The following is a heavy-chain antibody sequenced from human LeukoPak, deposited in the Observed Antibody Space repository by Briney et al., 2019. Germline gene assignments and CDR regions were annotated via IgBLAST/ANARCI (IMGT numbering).Heavy chain of an antibody. J-gene: IGHJ6*02. CDR1: GYTFTAYY. V-gene: IGHV1-69*13. Sequence: GASVKVSCKASGYTFTAYYMHWVRQAPGQGLEWMGGIIPIFGTANYAQKFQGRVTITADESTSTAYMELSSLRSEDTAVYYCARSSKRLLMRDYYYGMDVWGQGTTVTVSS. CDR3: ARSSKRLLMRDYYYGMDV. D-gene: IGHD3-22*01. CDR2: IIPIFGTA.